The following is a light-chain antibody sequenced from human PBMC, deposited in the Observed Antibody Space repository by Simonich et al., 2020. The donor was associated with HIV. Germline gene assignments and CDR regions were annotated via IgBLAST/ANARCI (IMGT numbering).Light chain of an antibody. CDR3: SSHTTSRPWV. Sequence: QSALTQPRSVSGSPGQSVTISCTGTSSDVGGYNYVSWYQQHPGKAPKLIIYDVNKRPSGVSNRFSGSKSGNTASLTISGLQAEDEADYFCSSHTTSRPWVFGGGTKLTVL. CDR1: SSDVGGYNY. CDR2: DVN. J-gene: IGLJ3*02. V-gene: IGLV2-14*03.